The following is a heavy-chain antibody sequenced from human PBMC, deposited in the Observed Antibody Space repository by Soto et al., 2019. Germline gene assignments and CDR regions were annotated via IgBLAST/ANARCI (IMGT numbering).Heavy chain of an antibody. CDR3: AKTVHTGGANYYYYGLDV. Sequence: GGSLRLSCAAPGFTFSISAMSWVRQAPGKGLEWVSSVSGGGFGTYYADSVKGRFTVSRDNSKNTLYVQMNSLRVDDTAVYYCAKTVHTGGANYYYYGLDVWGQGTTVTVSS. V-gene: IGHV3-23*01. J-gene: IGHJ6*02. CDR2: VSGGGFGT. D-gene: IGHD5-18*01. CDR1: GFTFSISA.